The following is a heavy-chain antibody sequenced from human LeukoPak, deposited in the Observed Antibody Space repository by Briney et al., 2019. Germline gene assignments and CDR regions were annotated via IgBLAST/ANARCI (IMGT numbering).Heavy chain of an antibody. CDR2: ISTSGGT. V-gene: IGHV4-4*09. CDR1: RGAISSDY. J-gene: IGHJ6*03. CDR3: ARTFWSGYYTSNPSDFYYYVDV. D-gene: IGHD3-3*01. Sequence: SETLSVTCTVPRGAISSDYWYWIRPPPGKGRWWIGYISTSGGTNNNPSLKSRVTISVDTSKTQFSLNLTSVTAADTAVYFCARTFWSGYYTSNPSDFYYYVDVWGKGNTVTVSS.